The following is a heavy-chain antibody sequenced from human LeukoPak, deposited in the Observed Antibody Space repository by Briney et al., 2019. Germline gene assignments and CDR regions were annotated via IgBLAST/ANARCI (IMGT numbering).Heavy chain of an antibody. CDR3: ARSLIVVVVAATHSDY. V-gene: IGHV1-2*02. CDR1: GYTFTGYY. J-gene: IGHJ4*02. CDR2: INPNSGGT. D-gene: IGHD2-15*01. Sequence: GASVKVSCKASGYTFTGYYMHWVRQAPGQGLEWMGWINPNSGGTNYAQKFQGRVTMTRGTSISTAYMELSRLRSDDTAVYYCARSLIVVVVAATHSDYWGQGTLVTVSS.